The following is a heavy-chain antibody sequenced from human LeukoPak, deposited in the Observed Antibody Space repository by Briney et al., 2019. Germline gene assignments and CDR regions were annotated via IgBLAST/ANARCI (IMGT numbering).Heavy chain of an antibody. CDR3: ARKDYGDYGTGWFDP. Sequence: PGGSLRLSCAASGFTFSSYSMNWVRQAPGKGLEWVSSISSSSSYIYYADSVKGRFTISRDNAKNSLYLQMNSLRAEDTAVYYCARKDYGDYGTGWFDPWGLGTLVTVSS. D-gene: IGHD4-17*01. CDR2: ISSSSSYI. CDR1: GFTFSSYS. J-gene: IGHJ5*02. V-gene: IGHV3-21*01.